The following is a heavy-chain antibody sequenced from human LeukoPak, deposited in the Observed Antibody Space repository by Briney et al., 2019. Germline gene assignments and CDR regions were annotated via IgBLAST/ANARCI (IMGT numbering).Heavy chain of an antibody. CDR2: INPNSGGT. V-gene: IGHV1-2*02. CDR3: ARDRWEFLSWFDP. CDR1: GYTFTGYY. D-gene: IGHD4-23*01. J-gene: IGHJ5*02. Sequence: ASVKVSCKASGYTFTGYYMHWVRQAPGQGLEWMGWINPNSGGTNYAQKFQGRVTMTRDTSISTAYMELSRLRSDDTAVYYCARDRWEFLSWFDPWGQGTLVTVSS.